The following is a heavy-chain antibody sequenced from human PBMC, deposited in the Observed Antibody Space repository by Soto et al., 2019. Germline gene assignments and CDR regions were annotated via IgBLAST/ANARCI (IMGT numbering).Heavy chain of an antibody. J-gene: IGHJ4*02. Sequence: GGSLRLSCAASGLTFSSYGMHWVRQAPGKGLEWVAVIWYDGSNKYYADSVKGRFTISRDNSKNTLYLQMNSLRAEDTAVYYCAREDSTVTRLFDYWGQGTLVTVSS. V-gene: IGHV3-33*01. CDR2: IWYDGSNK. D-gene: IGHD4-17*01. CDR1: GLTFSSYG. CDR3: AREDSTVTRLFDY.